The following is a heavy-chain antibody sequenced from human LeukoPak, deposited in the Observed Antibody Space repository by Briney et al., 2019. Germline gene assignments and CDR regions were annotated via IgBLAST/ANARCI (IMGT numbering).Heavy chain of an antibody. CDR2: INHSGST. CDR1: GGSFSGYY. CDR3: ARGIAAAGTSFDY. J-gene: IGHJ4*02. V-gene: IGHV4-34*01. Sequence: SETLSLTCAVYGGSFSGYYWSWIRQPPGKGLEWIGEINHSGSTNYNPSLKSRVTMSVDTSKNQFSLKLSSVTAADTAVYYCARGIAAAGTSFDYWGQGTLVTVSS. D-gene: IGHD6-13*01.